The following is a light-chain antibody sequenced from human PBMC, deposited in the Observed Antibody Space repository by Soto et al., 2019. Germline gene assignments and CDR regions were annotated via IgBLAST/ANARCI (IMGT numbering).Light chain of an antibody. J-gene: IGKJ1*01. CDR3: QQSYTSPWT. V-gene: IGKV1-39*01. CDR2: GES. Sequence: DIQMSQSPPSLSGSVGDRVTITCRASQNIGIYLNWYQQKPGKAPNLLIYGESNLQTGVPSRFSASGSGTDFSLAISSLQPEDFATYYCQQSYTSPWTFGQGTNVEI. CDR1: QNIGIY.